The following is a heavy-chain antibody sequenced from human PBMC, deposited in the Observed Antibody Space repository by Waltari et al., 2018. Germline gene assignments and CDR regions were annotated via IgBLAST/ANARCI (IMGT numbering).Heavy chain of an antibody. J-gene: IGHJ6*02. CDR1: EYNFTSSY. Sequence: QVQLVQSGAEVKKPGASVKISCKTSEYNFTSSYIHWVRQAPGQGLEWMGIINPSGGSTIYAQKVQGRVTMTRDTSTSTVYMELSSLRSDDTAVYYCALDTGALWMDVWGQGTTVTVSS. V-gene: IGHV1-46*01. D-gene: IGHD2-21*01. CDR3: ALDTGALWMDV. CDR2: INPSGGST.